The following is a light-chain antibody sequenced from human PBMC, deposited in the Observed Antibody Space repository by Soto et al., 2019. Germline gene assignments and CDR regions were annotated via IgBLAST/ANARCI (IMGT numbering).Light chain of an antibody. CDR2: SAS. V-gene: IGKV3-20*01. Sequence: EIVMTQSPATLSVSPGERATLSCRASQNLGTLYLAWFQQKSGQAPRLLIYSASRRATGIPDRFTGSGSGTDFTLTINRVEPEDFAVYFCQQYAGSPRTFGKGTKVEIX. J-gene: IGKJ1*01. CDR3: QQYAGSPRT. CDR1: QNLGTLY.